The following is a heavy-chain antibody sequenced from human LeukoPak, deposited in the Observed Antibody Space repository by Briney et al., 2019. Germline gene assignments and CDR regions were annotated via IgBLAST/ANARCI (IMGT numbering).Heavy chain of an antibody. D-gene: IGHD5-12*01. CDR3: ARDLRGYSGYYFDY. Sequence: ASVKVSCKASGYTFTDYYMHWVRQAPGQGLEWMGWINPNRGGTNYAQSFQGRVTMTRDTSISTAYMELSRLRSDDTAVYYCARDLRGYSGYYFDYWGQGTLVTVSS. CDR1: GYTFTDYY. J-gene: IGHJ4*02. CDR2: INPNRGGT. V-gene: IGHV1-2*02.